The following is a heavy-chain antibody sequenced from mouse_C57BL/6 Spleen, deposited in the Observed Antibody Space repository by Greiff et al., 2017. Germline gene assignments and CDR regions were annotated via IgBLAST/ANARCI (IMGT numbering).Heavy chain of an antibody. V-gene: IGHV14-3*01. CDR3: VRGYYYYGRDYFDY. CDR2: IAPANGNT. D-gene: IGHD1-1*01. Sequence: VQLQQSVAELVRPGASVKLSCTASGFNIKNTYMHWVKQRPEQGLEWIGRIAPANGNTKYAPEFQGKATITADTSSNTAYLQLSSLTSEDTAIYYCVRGYYYYGRDYFDYWGQGTTLTVSS. J-gene: IGHJ2*01. CDR1: GFNIKNTY.